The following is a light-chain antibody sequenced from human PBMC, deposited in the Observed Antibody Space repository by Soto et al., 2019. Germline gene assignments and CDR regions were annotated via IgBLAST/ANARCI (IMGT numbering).Light chain of an antibody. J-gene: IGKJ1*01. V-gene: IGKV2-30*01. CDR3: MQGSHWPRT. Sequence: EVVMTQSPLSLPVTLGQPASISCRSSPSLVNCDGNTYLNWFHQRPGQSPRRLIDKVSNRDSGVPDRFSGSGSRTGFTVSVSGVEAEDVGVYYGMQGSHWPRTFGQGTRVEIK. CDR2: KVS. CDR1: PSLVNCDGNTY.